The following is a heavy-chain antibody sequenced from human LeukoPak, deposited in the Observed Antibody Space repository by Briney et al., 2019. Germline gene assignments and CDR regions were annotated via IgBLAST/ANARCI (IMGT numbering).Heavy chain of an antibody. CDR3: AREGDYILGSFDY. D-gene: IGHD3-16*01. CDR2: IYADGDT. Sequence: GGSLRLSCAASGFTFSSYSMNWVRQAPGKGLDWVSSIYADGDTHYADSVKGRFTISRDISENTLYLQMNTLRPEDTAVYFCAREGDYILGSFDYWGQGTLVTVSS. CDR1: GFTFSSYS. J-gene: IGHJ4*02. V-gene: IGHV3-66*01.